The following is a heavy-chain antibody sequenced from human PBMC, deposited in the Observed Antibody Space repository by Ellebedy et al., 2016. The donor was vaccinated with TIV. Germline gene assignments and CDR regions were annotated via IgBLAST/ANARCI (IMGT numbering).Heavy chain of an antibody. CDR3: ARGKFAAAGIDY. Sequence: MPSETLSLTCKVSGGSINGGDHYWSWIRQPPGKGLEWIGYIYYTGNTHYNPSLKNRVTISEDKSENQFSLKLTSVTAADTAVYYCARGKFAAAGIDYWGQGTQVIVSS. J-gene: IGHJ4*02. CDR1: GGSINGGDHY. V-gene: IGHV4-30-4*01. CDR2: IYYTGNT. D-gene: IGHD6-13*01.